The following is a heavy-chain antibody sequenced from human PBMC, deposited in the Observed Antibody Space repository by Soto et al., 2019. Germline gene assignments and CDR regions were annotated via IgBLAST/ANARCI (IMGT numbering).Heavy chain of an antibody. D-gene: IGHD2-2*02. CDR3: ARGTPVPAAIGWFDP. J-gene: IGHJ5*02. Sequence: VKVSCKASGGTFSSYAISWVRQAPGQGLEWMGGIIPIFGTANYAQKFQGRVTITADESTSTAYMELSSLRSEDTAVYYCARGTPVPAAIGWFDPWGQGTLVTVSS. CDR2: IIPIFGTA. V-gene: IGHV1-69*01. CDR1: GGTFSSYA.